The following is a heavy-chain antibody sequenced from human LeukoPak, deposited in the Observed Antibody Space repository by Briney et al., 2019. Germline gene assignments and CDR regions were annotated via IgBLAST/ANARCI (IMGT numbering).Heavy chain of an antibody. V-gene: IGHV1-2*02. CDR1: GYTFTGYY. CDR2: INPDSGGT. J-gene: IGHJ4*01. CDR3: ARAHDFWSGFYPVDY. D-gene: IGHD3-3*01. Sequence: ASVKVSCKASGYTFTGYYMHWVRQAPGQGLEWMGWINPDSGGTKYAQKFQGRVSMTRDTSSSTAYMELSRLRSDDTAVYYCARAHDFWSGFYPVDYWGHGTLVTVSS.